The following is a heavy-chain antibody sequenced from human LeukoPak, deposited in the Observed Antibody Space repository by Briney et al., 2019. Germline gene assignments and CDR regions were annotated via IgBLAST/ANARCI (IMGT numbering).Heavy chain of an antibody. D-gene: IGHD3-10*01. J-gene: IGHJ3*02. CDR1: GGSISSYY. Sequence: SETLSLTCTVSGGSISSYYWSWIRQHPGKGLEWIGYIYYSGSTNYNLSLKSRVTISVDTSKNQFSLKLSSVTAADTAVYYCAGHASGSYLGAFDIWGQGTMVTVSS. CDR3: AGHASGSYLGAFDI. CDR2: IYYSGST. V-gene: IGHV4-59*01.